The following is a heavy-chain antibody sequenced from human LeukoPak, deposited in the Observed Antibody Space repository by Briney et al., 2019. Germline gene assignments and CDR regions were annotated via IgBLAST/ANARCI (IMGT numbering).Heavy chain of an antibody. V-gene: IGHV4-39*01. Sequence: PSETLSPTCTVSGGSINSTNYYWGWIRQPPGKGLEWIGNIYYSGRTYYNPSLKNRVTISVDTSKNQFSLMLSSVTAADAAVYYCASIGVNYYSWFDYWGQGTQVTVSS. CDR1: GGSINSTNYY. J-gene: IGHJ4*02. CDR3: ASIGVNYYSWFDY. D-gene: IGHD3-10*01. CDR2: IYYSGRT.